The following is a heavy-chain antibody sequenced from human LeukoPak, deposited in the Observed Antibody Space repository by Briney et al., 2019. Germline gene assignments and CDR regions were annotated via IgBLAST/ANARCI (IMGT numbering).Heavy chain of an antibody. V-gene: IGHV1-18*01. CDR1: GYTFTSYG. CDR3: ARDQGYYFDY. Sequence: ASVKVSCKASGYTFTSYGVSWVRQAPGQGLEWMGWISTYNGNTNYAQKFQGRVNMTTDTSTSTAYMELRSLRSDDTAVYYCARDQGYYFDYWGQGTLVTDSP. CDR2: ISTYNGNT. J-gene: IGHJ4*02.